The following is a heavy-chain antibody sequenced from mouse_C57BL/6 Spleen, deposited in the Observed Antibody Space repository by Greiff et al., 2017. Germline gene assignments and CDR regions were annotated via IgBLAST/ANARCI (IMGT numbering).Heavy chain of an antibody. V-gene: IGHV1-81*01. CDR3: AREGDYYGSSHEVNFDY. J-gene: IGHJ2*01. CDR1: GYTFTSYG. CDR2: IYPRSGNT. Sequence: QVHVKQSGAELARPGASVKLSCKASGYTFTSYGISWVKQRTGQGLEWIGEIYPRSGNTYYNEKFKGKATLTADKSSSTAYMELRSLTSEDSAVYFCAREGDYYGSSHEVNFDYWGQGTTLTVSS. D-gene: IGHD1-1*01.